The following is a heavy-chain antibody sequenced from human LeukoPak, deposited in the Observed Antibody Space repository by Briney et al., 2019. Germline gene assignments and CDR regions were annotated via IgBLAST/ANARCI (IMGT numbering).Heavy chain of an antibody. J-gene: IGHJ4*02. V-gene: IGHV1-24*01. CDR2: FDPDDGET. Sequence: VASVKVSCKVSGYTLTELSMHWVRQAPGKGLEWMGGFDPDDGETIYAQKFQGRVTMTEDTSTDTAYMELSSLRSEDTAVYYCATDAPLAVAEEGYWGQGTLVTVSS. D-gene: IGHD6-19*01. CDR1: GYTLTELS. CDR3: ATDAPLAVAEEGY.